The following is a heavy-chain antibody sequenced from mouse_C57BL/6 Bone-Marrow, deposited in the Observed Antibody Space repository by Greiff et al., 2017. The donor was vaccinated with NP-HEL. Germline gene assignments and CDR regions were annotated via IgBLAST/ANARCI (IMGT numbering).Heavy chain of an antibody. CDR3: ARKSPDDYDYDLYAMDY. D-gene: IGHD2-4*01. J-gene: IGHJ4*01. CDR1: GYTFTSYW. V-gene: IGHV1-64*01. Sequence: VQLQQPGAELVKPGASVKLSCKASGYTFTSYWMHWVKQRPGQGLEWIGMIHPNSGSTNYNEKFKSKATLTVDKSSSTAYMQLSSLTSEDSAVYYCARKSPDDYDYDLYAMDYWGQGTSVTVSS. CDR2: IHPNSGST.